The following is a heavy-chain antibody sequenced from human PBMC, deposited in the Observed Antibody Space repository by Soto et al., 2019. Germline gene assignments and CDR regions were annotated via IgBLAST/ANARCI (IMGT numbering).Heavy chain of an antibody. CDR1: GFTFSSYG. D-gene: IGHD3-3*01. CDR3: AKDLISYDFWSGYYHWFDP. CDR2: ISYDGSNK. J-gene: IGHJ5*02. V-gene: IGHV3-30*18. Sequence: GGSLRLSCAASGFTFSSYGMHWVRQAPGKGLEWVAVISYDGSNKYYADSVKGRFTISRDNSKNTLYLQMNSLRAEDTAVYYCAKDLISYDFWSGYYHWFDPWGQGTLVTVSS.